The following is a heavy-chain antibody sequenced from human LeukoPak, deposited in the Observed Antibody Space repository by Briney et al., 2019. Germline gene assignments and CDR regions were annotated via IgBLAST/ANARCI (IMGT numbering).Heavy chain of an antibody. CDR2: IIPILGIA. Sequence: SVKVSCKASGGAFSSYAISWVRQAPGQGLEWMGRIIPILGIANYAQKFQGRVTITADKSTSTAYMELSSLRSEDTAVYYCARSVEMATMYYFDYWGQGTLVTVSS. V-gene: IGHV1-69*04. CDR1: GGAFSSYA. D-gene: IGHD5-24*01. J-gene: IGHJ4*02. CDR3: ARSVEMATMYYFDY.